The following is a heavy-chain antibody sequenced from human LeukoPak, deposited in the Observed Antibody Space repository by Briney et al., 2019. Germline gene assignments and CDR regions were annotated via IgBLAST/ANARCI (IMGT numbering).Heavy chain of an antibody. CDR1: GYTFTSYD. Sequence: GASVKVSCKASGYTFTSYDINWVRQATGQGLEWMGWMNPNSGNTGYAQKFQGRVTMTRNTSISTAYMELSSLRSEDTAVYYCARKYNVRGWYYYYCMDVWGKGTTVTVSS. CDR3: ARKYNVRGWYYYYCMDV. CDR2: MNPNSGNT. D-gene: IGHD3-10*02. V-gene: IGHV1-8*01. J-gene: IGHJ6*03.